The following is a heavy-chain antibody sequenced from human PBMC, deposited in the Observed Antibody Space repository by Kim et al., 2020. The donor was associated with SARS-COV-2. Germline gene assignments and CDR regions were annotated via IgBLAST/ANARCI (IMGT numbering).Heavy chain of an antibody. V-gene: IGHV3-23*01. J-gene: IGHJ4*02. CDR2: ISGSGQST. D-gene: IGHD3-3*01. Sequence: GGSLRLSCGASEFNFDEYAMGWVRQAPGKGLEWISSISGSGQSTYYADSVKGRFTISRDNSQKMVYLQMNSLRAEDRAVYYCAKDVGVTRSRGFDHWGKGTLVTVSS. CDR3: AKDVGVTRSRGFDH. CDR1: EFNFDEYA.